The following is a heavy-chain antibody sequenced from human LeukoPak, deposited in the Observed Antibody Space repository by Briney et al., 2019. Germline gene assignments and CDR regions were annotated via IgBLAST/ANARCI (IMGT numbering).Heavy chain of an antibody. D-gene: IGHD3-10*01. CDR1: GFTFSTYW. CDR2: IKQDGSEK. J-gene: IGHJ3*02. CDR3: AGEAYVEDYFGSGSYFGFDI. V-gene: IGHV3-7*01. Sequence: GGSLRLSCAASGFTFSTYWMSWVRQAPGKGLEWVANIKQDGSEKNYVDSVKGRFTISRDNAKKSLYLQMNSLRAEDTAVYYCAGEAYVEDYFGSGSYFGFDIWGQGTAVTVSS.